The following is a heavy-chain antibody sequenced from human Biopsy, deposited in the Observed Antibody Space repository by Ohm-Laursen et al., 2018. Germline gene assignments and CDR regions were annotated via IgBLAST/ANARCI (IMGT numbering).Heavy chain of an antibody. CDR2: FYGSGNT. V-gene: IGHV4-59*11. Sequence: SETLSLTCTVSGASLSSHYWSWIRQPPGKGLEWLGYFYGSGNTYYNPSLKSRVTNSVDPSKNQFSLKLNAVTAADTAVYYCAKGITVYGVVLPYYFDDWGQGTLVTVSS. CDR1: GASLSSHY. J-gene: IGHJ4*02. D-gene: IGHD3-3*01. CDR3: AKGITVYGVVLPYYFDD.